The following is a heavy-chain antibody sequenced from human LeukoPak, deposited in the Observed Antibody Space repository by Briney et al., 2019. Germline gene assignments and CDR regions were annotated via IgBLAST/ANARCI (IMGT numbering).Heavy chain of an antibody. J-gene: IGHJ4*02. CDR2: IYWDDDK. CDR3: AHRDTARVFRAPYYFDY. Sequence: SGPTLVKPTQTLTLTCTFSGFSLSTSGVGVGWIRQPPEKALEWLALIYWDDDKRYSPSQKSRLTITKDTSKNQVVLTMTDMDPVDTATYYCAHRDTARVFRAPYYFDYWGQGTLVTVSS. CDR1: GFSLSTSGVG. D-gene: IGHD5-18*01. V-gene: IGHV2-5*02.